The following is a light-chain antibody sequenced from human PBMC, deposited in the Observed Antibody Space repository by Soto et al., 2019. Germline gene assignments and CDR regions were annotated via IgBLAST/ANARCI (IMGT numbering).Light chain of an antibody. CDR1: QSIDAW. CDR2: RAS. J-gene: IGKJ2*01. Sequence: DVQMTQSPSTLSASIGDTVTITCRASQSIDAWLAWYQQKPGRPPKLLIYRASILENGVPSRFSGRGSGTEFTLTISGLRPDDIGTYFCQQYNSYPKTFGEGTKLDI. CDR3: QQYNSYPKT. V-gene: IGKV1-5*03.